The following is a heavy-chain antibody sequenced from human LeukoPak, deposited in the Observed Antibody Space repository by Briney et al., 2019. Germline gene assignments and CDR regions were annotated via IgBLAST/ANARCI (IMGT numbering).Heavy chain of an antibody. Sequence: GGSLRLSCAASGFTFSSYAMSSVRQAPGKGLEWVSAITGSGGSTYYADSVKGRFTISRDNSKTTLYLQMNSLRAEDTAVYYCAKLSSSGWYPYYYYGMDVWGQGTTVTVSS. CDR1: GFTFSSYA. CDR3: AKLSSSGWYPYYYYGMDV. J-gene: IGHJ6*02. CDR2: ITGSGGST. V-gene: IGHV3-23*01. D-gene: IGHD6-19*01.